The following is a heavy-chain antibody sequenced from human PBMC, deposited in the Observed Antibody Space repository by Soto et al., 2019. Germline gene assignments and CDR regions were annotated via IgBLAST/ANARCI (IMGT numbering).Heavy chain of an antibody. J-gene: IGHJ3*02. CDR1: GGSFSGYS. Sequence: QVQLQQWGAGLLKPSETLSLTCSVYGGSFSGYSWSWIRQTPGKGLEWIGEINHSGSTTYNPSLETPVTISGDKYRNKFFLKLTSVTAADTAMYFCARNRAFDTWGQGPLVTVFS. CDR2: INHSGST. CDR3: ARNRAFDT. V-gene: IGHV4-34*01.